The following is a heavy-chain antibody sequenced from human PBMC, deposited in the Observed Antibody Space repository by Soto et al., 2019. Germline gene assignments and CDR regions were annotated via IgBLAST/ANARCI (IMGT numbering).Heavy chain of an antibody. J-gene: IGHJ5*02. CDR3: AASITSCYERWFDP. CDR2: IVVGSGNT. V-gene: IGHV1-58*02. Sequence: QMQLVQSGPEVKKPGTSVRVSCKASGFTFTSSAMQWLRQARGQRLEWIGWIVVGSGNTNYAQKFQERVTITRDMSTSTAYMELSSLRSEDTAVYYCAASITSCYERWFDPWGQGTLVTVSS. D-gene: IGHD2-2*01. CDR1: GFTFTSSA.